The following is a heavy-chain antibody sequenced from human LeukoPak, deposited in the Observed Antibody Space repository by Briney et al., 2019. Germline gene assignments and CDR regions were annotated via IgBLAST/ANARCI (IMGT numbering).Heavy chain of an antibody. V-gene: IGHV4-59*01. CDR1: GGSISSYY. D-gene: IGHD3-9*01. J-gene: IGHJ4*02. CDR3: ARVRTYYDILTGYRPEYYYDY. CDR2: IYYSGST. Sequence: SETLSLTCTVSGGSISSYYWSWIRQPPGKGLEWIGYIYYSGSTNYNPSLKSRVTISVDTSKNQFSLKLSSVTAADTAVYYCARVRTYYDILTGYRPEYYYDYWGQGTLVTVSS.